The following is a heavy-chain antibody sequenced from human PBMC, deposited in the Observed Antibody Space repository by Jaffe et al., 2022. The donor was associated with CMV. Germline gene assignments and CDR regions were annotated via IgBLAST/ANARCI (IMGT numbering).Heavy chain of an antibody. CDR1: GFTFTSSA. Sequence: QMQLVQSGPEVKKPGTSVKVSCKASGFTFTSSAVQWVRQARGQRLEWIGWIVVGSGNTNYAQKFQERVTITRDMSTSTAYMELSSLRSEDTAVYYCAADQRKSSGSYTDYWGQGTLVTVSS. CDR2: IVVGSGNT. D-gene: IGHD3-10*01. V-gene: IGHV1-58*01. CDR3: AADQRKSSGSYTDY. J-gene: IGHJ4*02.